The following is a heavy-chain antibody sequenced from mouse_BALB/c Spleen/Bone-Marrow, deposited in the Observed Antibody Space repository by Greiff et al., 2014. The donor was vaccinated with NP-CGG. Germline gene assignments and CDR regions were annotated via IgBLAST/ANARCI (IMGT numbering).Heavy chain of an antibody. CDR3: AMTARGGFAY. J-gene: IGHJ3*01. D-gene: IGHD3-2*01. V-gene: IGHV1S33*01. Sequence: VESGALVKISCKASGYTFTSYDINWVKQRPGQGLEWIGWIYPGDGSTKYNEKFKGKATLTADKSSSTAYMQVSSLTSENSAVYFCAMTARGGFAYWGQGTLVTVSA. CDR2: IYPGDGST. CDR1: GYTFTSYD.